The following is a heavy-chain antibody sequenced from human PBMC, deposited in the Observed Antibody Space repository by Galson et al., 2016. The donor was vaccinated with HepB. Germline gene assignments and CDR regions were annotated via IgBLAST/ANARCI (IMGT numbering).Heavy chain of an antibody. CDR3: AREEDTAMLRNPTNSYYYGMDV. J-gene: IGHJ6*02. CDR1: GFTFSYCS. V-gene: IGHV3-48*01. D-gene: IGHD5-18*01. CDR2: ISSNSTTI. Sequence: SLRLSCAASGFTFSYCSMNWVRQAPGKGLEWFSYISSNSTTIYYADSVKGRFTISRDNAKNSLYLQMNSLRAEDTAVYYCAREEDTAMLRNPTNSYYYGMDVWGQGTTVTVSS.